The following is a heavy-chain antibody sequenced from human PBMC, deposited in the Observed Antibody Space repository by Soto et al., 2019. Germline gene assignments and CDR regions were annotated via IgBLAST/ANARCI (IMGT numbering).Heavy chain of an antibody. V-gene: IGHV1-18*04. J-gene: IGHJ6*02. CDR1: GYTFTSYG. D-gene: IGHD1-1*01. CDR2: ISAYNGNT. Sequence: QVQLVQSGAEVKKPGASVKVSCKASGYTFTSYGISWVRQAPGQGLEWMGWISAYNGNTNYAQKLQGRVTMTTDTSTSTAYMELRSLRSDDTAVDYCARDQPTGTYYYYYGMDVWGQGTTVTVSS. CDR3: ARDQPTGTYYYYYGMDV.